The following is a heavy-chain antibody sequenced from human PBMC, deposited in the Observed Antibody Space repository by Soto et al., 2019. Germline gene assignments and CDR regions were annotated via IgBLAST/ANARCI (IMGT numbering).Heavy chain of an antibody. CDR3: ATDLPWTYGALAY. Sequence: GGSLRLSCAASGFTFSDAWMTWVRQAPGKGVEWVGRIKSKTNGETIDYAAPVKDRFTISRDESKNTLFLQMNSLKTEDTAVYYCATDLPWTYGALAYWGQGTLVTVS. CDR1: GFTFSDAW. V-gene: IGHV3-15*01. CDR2: IKSKTNGETI. J-gene: IGHJ4*02. D-gene: IGHD1-7*01.